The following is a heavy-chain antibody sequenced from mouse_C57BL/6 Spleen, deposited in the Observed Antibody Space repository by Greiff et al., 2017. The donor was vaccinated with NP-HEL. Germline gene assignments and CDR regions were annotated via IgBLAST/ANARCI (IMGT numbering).Heavy chain of an antibody. V-gene: IGHV5-6*01. D-gene: IGHD1-1*01. CDR3: ARVTTVVARRGYYAMDY. CDR1: GFTFSSYG. J-gene: IGHJ4*01. CDR2: ISSGGSYT. Sequence: EVHLVESGGDLVKPGGSLKLSCAASGFTFSSYGMSWVRQTPDKRLEWVATISSGGSYTYYPDSVKGRFTISRDNAKNTLYLKMSSLKSEDTAMYYCARVTTVVARRGYYAMDYWSQGTSVTVSS.